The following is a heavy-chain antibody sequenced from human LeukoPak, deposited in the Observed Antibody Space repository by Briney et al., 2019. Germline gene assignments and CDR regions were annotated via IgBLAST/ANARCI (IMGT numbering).Heavy chain of an antibody. CDR2: IYYSGST. D-gene: IGHD2-8*01. CDR1: GGSISSYY. J-gene: IGHJ3*02. CDR3: ASPYHGVIGPFDI. V-gene: IGHV4-59*01. Sequence: PSETLSLTCTVSGGSISSYYWSWIRQPPGKGLEWIGYIYYSGSTNYNPSLKSRGTISVDTYKNHCALKLSSGTAADTAVYYCASPYHGVIGPFDIWGQGKMVTVSS.